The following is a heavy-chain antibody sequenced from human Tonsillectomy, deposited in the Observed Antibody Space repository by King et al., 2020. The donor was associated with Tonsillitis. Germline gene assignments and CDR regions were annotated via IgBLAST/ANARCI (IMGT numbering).Heavy chain of an antibody. V-gene: IGHV3-23*04. CDR1: GFTFRSYA. CDR2: ISGSGYKT. CDR3: VREMLTGSCADY. D-gene: IGHD2-15*01. J-gene: IGHJ4*02. Sequence: VQLVESGGGLVQPGGPLRLSCAASGFTFRSYALSWVRQSPGKGVQWVSAISGSGYKTYYIDSVKGRFTISRDNSKNTVSLQMNSLRAEDTGVYYCVREMLTGSCADYWGQGTLVTVSS.